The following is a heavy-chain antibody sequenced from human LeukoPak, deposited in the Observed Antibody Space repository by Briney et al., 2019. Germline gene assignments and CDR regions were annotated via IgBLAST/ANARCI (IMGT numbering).Heavy chain of an antibody. D-gene: IGHD3-10*01. CDR3: ARHRGLLWFGELYPNWFDP. CDR1: GRSFSGYL. Sequence: PSETLSLTCAVYGRSFSGYLWIWVRQPPGKGLEWVGEINHSGNTNYNPSLKSRVTISVDTSKNQFSLKLSSVTAADTAVYYCARHRGLLWFGELYPNWFDPWGQGTLVTVSS. CDR2: INHSGNT. V-gene: IGHV4-34*01. J-gene: IGHJ5*02.